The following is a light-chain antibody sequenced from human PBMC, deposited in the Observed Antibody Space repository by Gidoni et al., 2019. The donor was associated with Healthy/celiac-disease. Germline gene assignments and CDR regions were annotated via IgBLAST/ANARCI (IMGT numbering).Light chain of an antibody. CDR1: QSVSSY. CDR2: DAS. CDR3: QQRSNWPRT. J-gene: IGKJ1*01. Sequence: EIVLTQSPATLSLSPGERATLSCRASQSVSSYLAWYQQKPGQAPRLLIYDASNRATGIPARFSGSGSGTDFTLTISSLEPEAFAVYYCQQRSNWPRTFXQXTKVEIK. V-gene: IGKV3-11*01.